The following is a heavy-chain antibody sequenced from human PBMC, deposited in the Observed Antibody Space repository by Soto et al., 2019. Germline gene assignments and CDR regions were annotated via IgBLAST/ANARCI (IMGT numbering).Heavy chain of an antibody. CDR3: ARGRRNCSGGSCYSYSDYYYGMDV. Sequence: SVKVSCKASGGTFSSYAISWVRQAPGQGLEWVGGIIPIFGTANYAQKFQGRVTITADESTSTAYMELSSLRSEDTAVYYCARGRRNCSGGSCYSYSDYYYGMDVWGQGTTVTVSS. J-gene: IGHJ6*02. V-gene: IGHV1-69*13. CDR1: GGTFSSYA. CDR2: IIPIFGTA. D-gene: IGHD2-15*01.